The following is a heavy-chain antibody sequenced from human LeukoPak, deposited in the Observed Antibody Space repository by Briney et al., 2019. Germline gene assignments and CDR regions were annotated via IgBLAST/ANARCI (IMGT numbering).Heavy chain of an antibody. D-gene: IGHD2-2*02. J-gene: IGHJ5*02. CDR3: TRAARYYSSTSCYIMSWFDP. Sequence: SETLSLTCAVYGGSFSGYYWSWIRQPPGKGLEWIGEINHSGSTNYNPSLKSRVAISVDTSKHQFSLKLSSVTAADTAVYYCTRAARYYSSTSCYIMSWFDPWGQGTLVTVSS. CDR1: GGSFSGYY. CDR2: INHSGST. V-gene: IGHV4-34*01.